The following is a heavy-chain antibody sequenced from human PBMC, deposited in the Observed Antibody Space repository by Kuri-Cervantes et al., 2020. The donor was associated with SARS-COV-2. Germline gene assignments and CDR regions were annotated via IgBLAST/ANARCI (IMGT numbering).Heavy chain of an antibody. Sequence: GGSLRLSCVASEFNFRYYGMYWVRQAPGKGLEWVAHISHDGRDTHFRESVKGRFTVSRDNSKNTLYLQMNSLRLEDTGVYFCAKPGSVREIIKEDHYGLDVWGQGTTVTVSS. V-gene: IGHV3-30*06. CDR1: EFNFRYYG. CDR3: AKPGSVREIIKEDHYGLDV. D-gene: IGHD3-10*01. J-gene: IGHJ6*02. CDR2: ISHDGRDT.